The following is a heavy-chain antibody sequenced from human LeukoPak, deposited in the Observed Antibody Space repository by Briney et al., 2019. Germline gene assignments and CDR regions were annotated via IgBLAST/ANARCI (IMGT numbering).Heavy chain of an antibody. CDR1: GFTFSSYG. D-gene: IGHD5-12*01. Sequence: GGSLRLSCAASGFTFSSYGMHWVRQAPGKGLEWVAFIRYDGSNKYYADSVKGRFTISRDNSKNTLYLQMNSLRAEDTAVYYCARDFWDIVATTGVDYWGQGTLVTVSS. CDR3: ARDFWDIVATTGVDY. J-gene: IGHJ4*02. V-gene: IGHV3-30*02. CDR2: IRYDGSNK.